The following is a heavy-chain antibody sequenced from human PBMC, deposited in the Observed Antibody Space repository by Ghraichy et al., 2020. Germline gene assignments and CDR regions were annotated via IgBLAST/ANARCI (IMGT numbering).Heavy chain of an antibody. CDR1: GGSFSGYY. CDR2: INHSGST. V-gene: IGHV4-34*01. J-gene: IGHJ6*02. Sequence: SETLSLTCAVYGGSFSGYYWSWIRQPPGKGLEWIGEINHSGSTNYNPSLKSRVTISVDTSKNQFSLKLSSVTAADTAVYYCARGLPDDFWSGPCMDVWGQGTTVTVSS. CDR3: ARGLPDDFWSGPCMDV. D-gene: IGHD3-3*01.